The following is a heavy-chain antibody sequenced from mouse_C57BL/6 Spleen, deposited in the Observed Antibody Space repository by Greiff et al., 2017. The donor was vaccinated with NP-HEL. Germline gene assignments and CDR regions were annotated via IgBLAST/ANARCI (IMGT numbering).Heavy chain of an antibody. V-gene: IGHV1-80*01. J-gene: IGHJ3*01. CDR2: IYPGDGDT. Sequence: VQLQESGAELVKPGASVKISCKASGYAFSSYWMNWVKQRPGKGLEWIGQIYPGDGDTNYNGKFKGKATLTADKSSSTAYMQLSSLTSADSAVYFCASSQTGPFAYWGQGTLVTVSA. D-gene: IGHD4-1*01. CDR3: ASSQTGPFAY. CDR1: GYAFSSYW.